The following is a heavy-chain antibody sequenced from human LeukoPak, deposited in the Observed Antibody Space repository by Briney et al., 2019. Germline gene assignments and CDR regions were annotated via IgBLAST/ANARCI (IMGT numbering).Heavy chain of an antibody. CDR3: ARGGFGYYDSPPPPGYAFDI. CDR1: GFTFSDYY. CDR2: ISSSGSTI. D-gene: IGHD3-22*01. J-gene: IGHJ3*02. Sequence: GGSLRLSCAASGFTFSDYYMSWIRQAPGKGLEWVSYISSSGSTIYYADSVKGRFTISRDNAKNSLYLQMNSLRAEDTAVYYCARGGFGYYDSPPPPGYAFDIWGQGTMVTVSS. V-gene: IGHV3-11*01.